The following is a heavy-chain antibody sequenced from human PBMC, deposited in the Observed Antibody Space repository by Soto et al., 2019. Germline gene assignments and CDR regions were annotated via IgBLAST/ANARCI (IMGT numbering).Heavy chain of an antibody. J-gene: IGHJ4*02. Sequence: GASVKVSCKAYGYTFSSYGLSWVRQAPGQGLEWMGWISAYNGNTNYAQKLQGRVTMTTDTSTSTAYMELRSLRSDDTAVYYCARDHLLGAAADYWGQGTLVTAPQ. CDR1: GYTFSSYG. CDR2: ISAYNGNT. D-gene: IGHD6-13*01. V-gene: IGHV1-18*01. CDR3: ARDHLLGAAADY.